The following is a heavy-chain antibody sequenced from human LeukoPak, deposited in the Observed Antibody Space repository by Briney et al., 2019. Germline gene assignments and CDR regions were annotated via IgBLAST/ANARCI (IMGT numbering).Heavy chain of an antibody. CDR1: GFTFTSSA. D-gene: IGHD3-3*01. Sequence: GTSVKVSCKASGFTFTSSAMQWVRQARGQRLEWIGWIVVGSGNTNYAQKFQERVTITRDMSTSTAYMELSSLRSDDTAVYYCAGHYDFWSGYYALDYWGQGTLVTVSS. J-gene: IGHJ4*02. CDR2: IVVGSGNT. CDR3: AGHYDFWSGYYALDY. V-gene: IGHV1-58*02.